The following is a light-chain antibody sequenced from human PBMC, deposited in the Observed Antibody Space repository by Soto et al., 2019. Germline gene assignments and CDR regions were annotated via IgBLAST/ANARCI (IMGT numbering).Light chain of an antibody. Sequence: DIQMTQSPSSLSASVGDRVTITCRASQSISSYLNWYQQKPGKAPKLLIYAASSLQSGVPSRFSGSGSGTDFTLTISTLQPEDFATHYCQQSYTTPWTFGQGTKVDIK. CDR2: AAS. CDR1: QSISSY. V-gene: IGKV1-39*01. J-gene: IGKJ1*01. CDR3: QQSYTTPWT.